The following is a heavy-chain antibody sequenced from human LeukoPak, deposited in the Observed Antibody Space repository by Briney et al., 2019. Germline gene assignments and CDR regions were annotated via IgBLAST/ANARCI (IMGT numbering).Heavy chain of an antibody. CDR3: AKRGVVIRVILVGFHREAYYFDS. J-gene: IGHJ4*02. Sequence: GGSLRLSCVVSGFTFSTYWMSWVRQAPGKGLEWVAGISGSGGSTNYADSVKGRFTISRDNPKNTLFLQMNSLRAEDTAVYFCAKRGVVIRVILVGFHREAYYFDSWGQGALVTVSS. CDR2: ISGSGGST. D-gene: IGHD2-21*01. V-gene: IGHV3-23*01. CDR1: GFTFSTYW.